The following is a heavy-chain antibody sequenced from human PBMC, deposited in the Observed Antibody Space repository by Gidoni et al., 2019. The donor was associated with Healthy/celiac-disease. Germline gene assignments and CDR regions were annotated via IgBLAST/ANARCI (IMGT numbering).Heavy chain of an antibody. Sequence: QITLKESGPTLVKPTQTLTLTCTFSGFSLSTSGVGVGWIRQPPGKALEWLALIYWDDDKRYSPSLKSRLTITKDTSKNQVVLTMTNMDPVDTATYYCAHGGGFSGYASASFDYWGQGTLVTVSS. D-gene: IGHD5-12*01. CDR2: IYWDDDK. CDR3: AHGGGFSGYASASFDY. V-gene: IGHV2-5*02. CDR1: GFSLSTSGVG. J-gene: IGHJ4*02.